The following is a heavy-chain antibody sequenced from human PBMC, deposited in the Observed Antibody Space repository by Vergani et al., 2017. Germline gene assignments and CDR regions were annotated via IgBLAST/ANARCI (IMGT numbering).Heavy chain of an antibody. J-gene: IGHJ4*02. V-gene: IGHV4-34*01. CDR3: ARGSLNGVSTEIVY. CDR1: GGSFSGYY. Sequence: QVQLQQWGAGLLKPSETLSLTCAVYGGSFSGYYWSWIRQPPGKGLEWIGEINHSGSTNYNPSLKSRVTISVDTSKNQFSLKLSSVTAADTAVYYCARGSLNGVSTEIVYWGQGTLVTVSS. CDR2: INHSGST. D-gene: IGHD2-8*01.